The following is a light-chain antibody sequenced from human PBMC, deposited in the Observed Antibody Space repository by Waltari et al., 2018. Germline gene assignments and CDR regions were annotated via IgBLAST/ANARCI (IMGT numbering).Light chain of an antibody. V-gene: IGKV1-5*01. J-gene: IGKJ2*01. CDR1: QNIGRW. Sequence: DIQMTQSPSTLSASVGDRVTITCRASQNIGRWLAWYQQKPGKAPRLLIYDASTLETGVTLRISGSKSGTEFTLTIRSLQPVDFATYYCQEYNTYTFGQGTKLEIK. CDR2: DAS. CDR3: QEYNTYT.